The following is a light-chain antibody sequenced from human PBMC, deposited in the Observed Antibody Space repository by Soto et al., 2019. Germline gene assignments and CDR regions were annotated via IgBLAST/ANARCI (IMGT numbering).Light chain of an antibody. CDR2: GAS. CDR3: QQYDKWPPVT. V-gene: IGKV3-20*01. CDR1: QTVSITY. Sequence: VLTQSPGTLSLSPGESATLSCRASQTVSITYLTWYQQKPGQAPRLLIFGASKRATGIPDRFSGSGFGTEFTLSISGLQSEDSALYYCQQYDKWPPVTFGQGTRLEIK. J-gene: IGKJ5*01.